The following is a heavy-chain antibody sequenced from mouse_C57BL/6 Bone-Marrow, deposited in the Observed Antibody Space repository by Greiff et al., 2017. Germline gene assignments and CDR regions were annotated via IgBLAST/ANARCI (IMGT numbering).Heavy chain of an antibody. D-gene: IGHD2-3*01. J-gene: IGHJ2*01. CDR3: SSFDGNYFDF. Sequence: VQLQQSGAELVRPAASVKLSCTASGFNIKDDYIHWVKQRPEQGLEWLGWIDPEIGDTEYASKFQGKDTITSDTSSNTAYLQLSSLTSEDTAVYYCSSFDGNYFDFWGQGTPLTVAS. CDR1: GFNIKDDY. V-gene: IGHV14-4*01. CDR2: IDPEIGDT.